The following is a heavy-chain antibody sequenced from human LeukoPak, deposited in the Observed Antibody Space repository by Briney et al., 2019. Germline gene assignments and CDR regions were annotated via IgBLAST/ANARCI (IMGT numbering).Heavy chain of an antibody. J-gene: IGHJ4*02. CDR3: ARGRPSSD. Sequence: KPSETLSLTCTVSGGSISSYYWSWIRQPPGKGLEWIGYIYYSGSTNYNPSLKSRVTISVDTSKNQFSLKLSSVTAVDTAVYYCARGRPSSDWGQGTLVTVSS. CDR1: GGSISSYY. V-gene: IGHV4-59*01. CDR2: IYYSGST. D-gene: IGHD6-19*01.